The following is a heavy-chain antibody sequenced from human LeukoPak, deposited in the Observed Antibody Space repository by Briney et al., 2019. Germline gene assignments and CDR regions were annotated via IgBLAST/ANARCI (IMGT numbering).Heavy chain of an antibody. CDR2: IYYSGST. CDR1: GGSISSGGYY. V-gene: IGHV4-31*03. CDR3: ARGPEWLRSRFDY. D-gene: IGHD5-12*01. J-gene: IGHJ4*02. Sequence: SETLSLTCPVSGGSISSGGYYWSWIRQYPGKGLEWIGYIYYSGSTNYNPSLKSRVTTLVDTSKNQFSLKLSSVTAADTAVYYCARGPEWLRSRFDYWGQGTLVTVSS.